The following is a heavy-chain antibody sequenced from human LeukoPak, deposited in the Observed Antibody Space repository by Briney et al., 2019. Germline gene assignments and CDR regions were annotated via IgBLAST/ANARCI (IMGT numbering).Heavy chain of an antibody. V-gene: IGHV1-24*01. CDR2: FDPEDGET. J-gene: IGHJ3*02. Sequence: ASVKVSCKVSGYTLTELSMHWVRQAPGKGLEWMGGFDPEDGETIYAQKFQGRVTMTEDTSTDTAYMELSSLRSEDTAVYYCATVLFRYGGNPEGRGAFDIWGQGTMVTVSS. CDR3: ATVLFRYGGNPEGRGAFDI. CDR1: GYTLTELS. D-gene: IGHD4-23*01.